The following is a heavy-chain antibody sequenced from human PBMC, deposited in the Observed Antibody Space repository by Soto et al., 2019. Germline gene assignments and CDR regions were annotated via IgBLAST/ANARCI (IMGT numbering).Heavy chain of an antibody. CDR3: ARLYCTGSSCSGTYYYNYYGDV. CDR1: GGSISNGGYY. CDR2: IYFSGSA. J-gene: IGHJ6*03. D-gene: IGHD2-8*02. Sequence: SETLSLTCAVSGGSISNGGYYWSWIRQHPGKGLEWIGYIYFSGSANYNPSLKSRVTISVATSKNQFSLKLSSVTAADTAVYYCARLYCTGSSCSGTYYYNYYGDVWGNGTAVTVSS. V-gene: IGHV4-31*11.